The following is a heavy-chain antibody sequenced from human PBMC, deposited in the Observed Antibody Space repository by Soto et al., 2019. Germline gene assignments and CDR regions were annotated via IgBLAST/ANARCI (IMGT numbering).Heavy chain of an antibody. J-gene: IGHJ4*02. V-gene: IGHV1-2*02. CDR3: ASGVVTGTAGIDF. CDR1: GYTFSGFY. Sequence: ASVKVSCKASGYTFSGFYMHWVRQAPGQGLEWMGWINPNSGGTKSAEKFQGRVTMTRDTSISTAYMELSRLTSDDTTVYYCASGVVTGTAGIDFWGQGTQVTVSS. CDR2: INPNSGGT. D-gene: IGHD6-19*01.